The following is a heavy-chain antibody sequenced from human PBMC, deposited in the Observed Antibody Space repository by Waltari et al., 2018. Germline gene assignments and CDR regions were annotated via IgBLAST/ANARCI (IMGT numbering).Heavy chain of an antibody. CDR3: VLYSSSFLGDC. D-gene: IGHD6-13*01. V-gene: IGHV3-74*01. CDR1: GFIFSNSW. CDR2: INTDGTIT. Sequence: EVQLVESGGGLVPPGGYLRLSCAASGFIFSNSWLPWFRQAPGKGLVSVSHINTDGTITGYADSVKGRFTISRDNAKNTLFLQMDSLTAEDTAVYYCVLYSSSFLGDCWGQGTLVTVSS. J-gene: IGHJ4*02.